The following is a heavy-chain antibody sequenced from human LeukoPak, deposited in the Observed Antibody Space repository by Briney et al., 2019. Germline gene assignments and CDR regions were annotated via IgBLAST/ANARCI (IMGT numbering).Heavy chain of an antibody. CDR1: GYTFKGYY. CDR3: ARRSSSSWYDY. V-gene: IGHV1-2*02. D-gene: IGHD6-13*01. J-gene: IGHJ4*02. Sequence: ASVKVSCKASGYTFKGYYMHWVRQAPGQGLEWMGWINPNSDGTNYAQKFQGRVSMTRDTSINTVYMELSSLRSDDTAVYYCARRSSSSWYDYWGRGTLVTVSS. CDR2: INPNSDGT.